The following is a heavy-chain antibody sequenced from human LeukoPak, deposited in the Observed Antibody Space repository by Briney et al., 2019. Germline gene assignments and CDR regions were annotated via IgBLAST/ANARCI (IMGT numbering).Heavy chain of an antibody. J-gene: IGHJ5*02. CDR1: GFTFSGSA. D-gene: IGHD2-2*01. CDR2: IRSKANSYAT. CDR3: TTHCSSTSCLDP. Sequence: GGSLRLSCAASGFTFSGSAMHWVRQASGKGLEWVGRIRSKANSYATAYAASVKGRFTISRDDSKNTAYLQMNSLKTEDTAVYYSTTHCSSTSCLDPRGQGTLVTVSS. V-gene: IGHV3-73*01.